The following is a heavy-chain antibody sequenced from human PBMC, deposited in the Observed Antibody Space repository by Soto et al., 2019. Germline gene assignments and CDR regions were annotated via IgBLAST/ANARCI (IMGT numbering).Heavy chain of an antibody. CDR3: ARELDPYYGGNSLSLDY. J-gene: IGHJ4*02. Sequence: QVQLVQSGAEVKKPGSSVKVSCKASGGSFSTYGINSVRLAPGQGLEWMGGIIPKFGTTNYAQKFRGRVTITADDSTNTAYMELNYLRSEDTAVYFCARELDPYYGGNSLSLDYWGQGTLVTVSS. CDR1: GGSFSTYG. D-gene: IGHD4-17*01. V-gene: IGHV1-69*13. CDR2: IIPKFGTT.